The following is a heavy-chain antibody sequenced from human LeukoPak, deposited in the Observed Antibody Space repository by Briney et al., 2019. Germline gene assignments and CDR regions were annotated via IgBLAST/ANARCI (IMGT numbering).Heavy chain of an antibody. J-gene: IGHJ5*02. CDR1: GGTFSSYA. CDR2: IIPILGVA. CDR3: ARDGFRGAAADPVWFDP. V-gene: IGHV1-69*04. Sequence: GASVKVSCKASGGTFSSYAISWVRQAPGQGLEWMGRIIPILGVANYAQKFQGRVTITADKSTSTAYMELSSLRSEDTAVYYCARDGFRGAAADPVWFDPWGQGTLVTVSS. D-gene: IGHD6-13*01.